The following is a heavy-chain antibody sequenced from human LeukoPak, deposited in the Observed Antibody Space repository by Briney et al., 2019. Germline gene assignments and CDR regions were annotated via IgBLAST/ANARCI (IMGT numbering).Heavy chain of an antibody. V-gene: IGHV4-34*01. Sequence: SETLSLTRAVYGGSFSGYYWSWIRQPPGKGLEWIGEINHSGSANYNPSLKSRVTISVDTSKNQFSLKLSSVTAADTAVYYCARVSYYYDSSGYPLDYWGQGTLVTVSS. CDR1: GGSFSGYY. CDR3: ARVSYYYDSSGYPLDY. J-gene: IGHJ4*02. D-gene: IGHD3-22*01. CDR2: INHSGSA.